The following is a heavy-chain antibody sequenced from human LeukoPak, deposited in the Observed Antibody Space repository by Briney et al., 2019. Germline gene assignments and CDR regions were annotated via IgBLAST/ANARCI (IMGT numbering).Heavy chain of an antibody. Sequence: GGTLRLSCAASGFTFSSYGMSWVRQAPGKGLEWVSAISGSGGSTYYADSVKGRFTISRDNSKNTLYLQMNSLRAEDTAVYYCAKDHSWYSGSGPSYDYWGQGTLVTVSS. CDR3: AKDHSWYSGSGPSYDY. CDR1: GFTFSSYG. J-gene: IGHJ4*02. CDR2: ISGSGGST. D-gene: IGHD3-10*01. V-gene: IGHV3-23*01.